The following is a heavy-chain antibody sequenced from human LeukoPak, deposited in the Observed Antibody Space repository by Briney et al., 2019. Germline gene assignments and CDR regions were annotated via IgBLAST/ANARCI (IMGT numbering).Heavy chain of an antibody. CDR2: ISWNSGSI. J-gene: IGHJ6*02. CDR1: GFTFDDYA. D-gene: IGHD6-13*01. Sequence: GGSLRLSCAASGFTFDDYAMHWVRQAPGKGLEWVSGISWNSGSIGYADSVKGRFTISRDNAKHSLYLQMNSLRAEDTALYYCAKEKRAANYYGMDVWGQGTTVTVSS. V-gene: IGHV3-9*01. CDR3: AKEKRAANYYGMDV.